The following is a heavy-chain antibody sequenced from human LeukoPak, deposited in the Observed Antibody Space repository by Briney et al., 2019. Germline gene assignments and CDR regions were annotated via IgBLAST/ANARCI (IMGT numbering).Heavy chain of an antibody. CDR3: ARDLGRAAPL. V-gene: IGHV3-20*04. D-gene: IGHD2-15*01. Sequence: GGSLRLSCAASGFTFDDYGMSWVRQAPGKGLEWVSGINWNGGSTGYAGSVKGRFTISRDNAKNSLYMQMNSLRAEDTALYYCARDLGRAAPLWGQGTMVTVSS. J-gene: IGHJ3*01. CDR2: INWNGGST. CDR1: GFTFDDYG.